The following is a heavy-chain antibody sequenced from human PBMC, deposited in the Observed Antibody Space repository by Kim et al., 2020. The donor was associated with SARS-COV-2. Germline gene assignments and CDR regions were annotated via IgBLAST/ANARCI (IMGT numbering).Heavy chain of an antibody. CDR1: GGSVSSGSYY. J-gene: IGHJ5*02. CDR2: IYYSGST. CDR3: ARGGPLLWFGESAGGWFDP. Sequence: SETLSLTCTVSGGSVSSGSYYWSWIRQPPGKGLEWIGYIYYSGSTNYNPSLKSRVTISVDTSKNQFSLKLSSVTAADTAVYYCARGGPLLWFGESAGGWFDPWGQGTLVTVSS. D-gene: IGHD3-10*01. V-gene: IGHV4-61*01.